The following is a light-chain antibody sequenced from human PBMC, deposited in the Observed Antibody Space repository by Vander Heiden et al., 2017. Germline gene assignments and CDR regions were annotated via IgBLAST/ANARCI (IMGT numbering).Light chain of an antibody. V-gene: IGLV1-40*01. CDR1: SSNLGAGYD. CDR2: ENT. CDR3: QSSDNALKQV. Sequence: SVLPQPPSVSGAPVQAVTLSCTGISSNLGAGYDVQWHQQLPGTPPKLLIFENTNRPAGVPDRFSGSKSGTSAALAITGLQAADEDEYYCQSSDNALKQVFGTGTRVTVL. J-gene: IGLJ1*01.